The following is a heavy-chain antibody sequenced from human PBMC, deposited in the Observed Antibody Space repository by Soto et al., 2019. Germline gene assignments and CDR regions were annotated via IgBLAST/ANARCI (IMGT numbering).Heavy chain of an antibody. CDR3: ARNMGGIAAVDAFDI. V-gene: IGHV5-10-1*01. J-gene: IGHJ3*02. CDR1: GYSFTSYW. Sequence: GESLKISCKGSGYSFTSYWISWVRQMPGKGLEWMGRIDPSDSYTNYSPSFQGHVTISADKSISTAYLQWSSLKASDTAMYYCARNMGGIAAVDAFDIWGQGTMVTVSS. D-gene: IGHD6-13*01. CDR2: IDPSDSYT.